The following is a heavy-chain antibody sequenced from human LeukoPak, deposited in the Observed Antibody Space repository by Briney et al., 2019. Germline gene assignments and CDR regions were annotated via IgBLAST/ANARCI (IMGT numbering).Heavy chain of an antibody. Sequence: GGSLRLSCAASGFTFSSYSMNWVRPAPGKGLEWVSSISSSSRYIYYADSVKGRVTISRDNAKNSRYLQMNSLRAENTAVYYSARVRETFSEENYFDYGMDVWGQGNTVNVSS. CDR1: GFTFSSYS. D-gene: IGHD3-16*01. CDR2: ISSSSRYI. CDR3: ARVRETFSEENYFDYGMDV. J-gene: IGHJ6*02. V-gene: IGHV3-21*01.